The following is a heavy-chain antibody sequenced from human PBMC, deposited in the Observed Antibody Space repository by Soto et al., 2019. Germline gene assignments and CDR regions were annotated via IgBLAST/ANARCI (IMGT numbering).Heavy chain of an antibody. D-gene: IGHD1-26*01. CDR2: FYYSGST. Sequence: PSETLSLTCTVSGGSISSYYWSWIRQPPGKGLEWIGYFYYSGSTNYNPSLKSRVTISVDTSKNQFSLKLSSVTAADTAVYYCARAWGFYFDFWARGILVTVSS. J-gene: IGHJ4*02. CDR1: GGSISSYY. V-gene: IGHV4-59*01. CDR3: ARAWGFYFDF.